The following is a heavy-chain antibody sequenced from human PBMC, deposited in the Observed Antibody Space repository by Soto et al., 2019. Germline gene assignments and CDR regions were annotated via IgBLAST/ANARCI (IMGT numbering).Heavy chain of an antibody. J-gene: IGHJ6*02. CDR3: ATLDGSGSYYRTYYYYYGMDV. V-gene: IGHV3-48*03. Sequence: SLRLSCAASGFTFSSYEMNWVRQAPGKGLEWVSYISSSGSTIYYADSVKGRFTISRDNAKNSLYLQMNSLRAEDTAVYYCATLDGSGSYYRTYYYYYGMDVWGQGTTVTVSS. D-gene: IGHD3-10*01. CDR2: ISSSGSTI. CDR1: GFTFSSYE.